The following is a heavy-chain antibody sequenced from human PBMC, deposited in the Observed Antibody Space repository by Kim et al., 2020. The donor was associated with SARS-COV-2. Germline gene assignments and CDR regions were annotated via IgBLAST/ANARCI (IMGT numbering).Heavy chain of an antibody. J-gene: IGHJ6*02. V-gene: IGHV1-8*01. CDR2: KRGNT. CDR3: ARGYAMDV. Sequence: KRGNTGYSPKCQGRITMTRNTSHSTAYMELSSLRSDDTAVYYCARGYAMDVWGQGTTVTVSS.